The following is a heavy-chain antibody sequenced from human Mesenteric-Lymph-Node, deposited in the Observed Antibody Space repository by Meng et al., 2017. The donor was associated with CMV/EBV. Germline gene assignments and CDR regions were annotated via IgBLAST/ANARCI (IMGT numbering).Heavy chain of an antibody. J-gene: IGHJ4*02. D-gene: IGHD2-21*01. CDR2: ISWNSVTI. Sequence: GGSLRLSCAASGFTFSSYGMHWVRQAPGKGLEWVSGISWNSVTIEYADFVKGRFIIYRDNARNSLYLKMNSLRAEDTALYYCVKDMGDYIHGFLDHWGQGTQVTVSS. CDR3: VKDMGDYIHGFLDH. CDR1: GFTFSSYG. V-gene: IGHV3-9*01.